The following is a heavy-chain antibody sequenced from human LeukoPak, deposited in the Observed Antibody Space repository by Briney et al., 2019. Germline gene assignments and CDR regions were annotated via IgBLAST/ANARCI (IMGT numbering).Heavy chain of an antibody. J-gene: IGHJ3*02. D-gene: IGHD3-3*01. CDR3: ARERQDYDFWSGYYHDAFDI. CDR2: IYTSGST. V-gene: IGHV4-4*07. CDR1: GGSISSYY. Sequence: PSETLSLTCTVSGGSISSYYWSWIRQPAGKGLEWIGRIYTSGSTNYNPSLKSRVTMSVDTSKNQFSLKLSSVTAADTAVYYCARERQDYDFWSGYYHDAFDIWGQGTMVTVSS.